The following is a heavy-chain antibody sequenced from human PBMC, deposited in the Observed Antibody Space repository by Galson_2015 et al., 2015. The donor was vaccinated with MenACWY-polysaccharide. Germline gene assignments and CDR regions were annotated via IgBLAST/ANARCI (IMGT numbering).Heavy chain of an antibody. D-gene: IGHD3-22*01. Sequence: SVKVSCKASGYSFSSYDINWVRQTTGQGLEWMGWMNPNSGNTGYAQKFQGRVTMTRNTSISIAYMELSSLRSEDTAVYYCARVGKYYYDSSGYLNWFYPWGQGTLVTVSS. CDR3: ARVGKYYYDSSGYLNWFYP. J-gene: IGHJ5*02. V-gene: IGHV1-8*01. CDR2: MNPNSGNT. CDR1: GYSFSSYD.